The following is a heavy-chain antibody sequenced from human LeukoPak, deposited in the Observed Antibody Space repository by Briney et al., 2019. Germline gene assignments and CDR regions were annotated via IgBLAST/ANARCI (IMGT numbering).Heavy chain of an antibody. CDR2: IKQDGSEK. CDR1: GFTFSSYW. V-gene: IGHV3-7*01. Sequence: GGSLRLSCAASGFTFSSYWMSWVRQAPGKGLEWVANIKQDGSEKYYVDSVKGRFTISRDNAKNSLYLQMNSLRAEDTAVYYCARNHYGVYGRGDWFDPWGQGTLVTVSS. CDR3: ARNHYGVYGRGDWFDP. D-gene: IGHD4-17*01. J-gene: IGHJ5*02.